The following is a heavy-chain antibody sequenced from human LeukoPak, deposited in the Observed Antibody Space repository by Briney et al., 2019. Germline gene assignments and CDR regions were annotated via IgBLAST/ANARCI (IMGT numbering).Heavy chain of an antibody. CDR3: ARDRIDYGGNEAGFDY. CDR1: GVSISDYY. CDR2: IHDSGST. Sequence: SETLSLTCTVSGVSISDYYWSWIRQIPGKGLEWIGYIHDSGSTNYNPSLKSRVTMSVDTSKNQFSLKLRSVTAADTAVYYCARDRIDYGGNEAGFDYWGQGALVTVSS. D-gene: IGHD4-23*01. V-gene: IGHV4-59*12. J-gene: IGHJ4*02.